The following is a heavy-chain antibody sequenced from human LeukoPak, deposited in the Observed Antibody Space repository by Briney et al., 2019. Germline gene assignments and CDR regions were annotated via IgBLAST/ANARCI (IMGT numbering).Heavy chain of an antibody. V-gene: IGHV3-11*04. J-gene: IGHJ4*02. Sequence: GGSLRLSCAASGFTFSDYYMSWIRQAPGKGLEWVSDISSSGSTIYYADSVKGRFTISRDNAKTSLYLQMNSLRAEDTAVYYCARHLSGVTGYTYGRGIDYWGQGTLVTVSS. CDR2: ISSSGSTI. CDR3: ARHLSGVTGYTYGRGIDY. CDR1: GFTFSDYY. D-gene: IGHD5-18*01.